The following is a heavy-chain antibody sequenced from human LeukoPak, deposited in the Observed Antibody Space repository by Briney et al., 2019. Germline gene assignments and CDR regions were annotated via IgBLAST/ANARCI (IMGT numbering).Heavy chain of an antibody. Sequence: PSETLSLTCTVSGGSISSYYWSWIRQPPGKGLEWIGYIYYSGSTNYNPSLKSRVTISVDTSKNQFSLKLSSVTAADTAVYYCASSGSYRLNAFDIWGQGTMVTISS. CDR1: GGSISSYY. J-gene: IGHJ3*02. CDR3: ASSGSYRLNAFDI. CDR2: IYYSGST. D-gene: IGHD1-26*01. V-gene: IGHV4-59*12.